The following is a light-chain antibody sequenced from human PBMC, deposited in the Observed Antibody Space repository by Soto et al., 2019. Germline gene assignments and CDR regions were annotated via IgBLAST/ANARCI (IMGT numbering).Light chain of an antibody. Sequence: QSVLTRPASVSGSPGQSITSSCTGTSNDVGGYNYVSWYQHHPGKAPKLMIYEVSDRPSGVSNRFSGSKSGNTASLTISGLQAEDEADYYCSSYTGSNIRYVFGTGTKVTVL. CDR2: EVS. CDR1: SNDVGGYNY. V-gene: IGLV2-14*01. J-gene: IGLJ1*01. CDR3: SSYTGSNIRYV.